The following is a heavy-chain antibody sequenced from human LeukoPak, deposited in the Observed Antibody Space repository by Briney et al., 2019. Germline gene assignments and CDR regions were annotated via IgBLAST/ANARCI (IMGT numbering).Heavy chain of an antibody. J-gene: IGHJ4*02. CDR2: ISWNSGSI. D-gene: IGHD4-17*01. CDR1: GFTFDDYA. CDR3: VRDYGDSGLDY. V-gene: IGHV3-9*01. Sequence: PGRSLRLSCAASGFTFDDYAMHWVRQAPGKGLEWVSGISWNSGSIGYADSVKGRFTISRDNAKNSLYLQMNSLRAEDTALYYCVRDYGDSGLDYWGQGTLVTVSS.